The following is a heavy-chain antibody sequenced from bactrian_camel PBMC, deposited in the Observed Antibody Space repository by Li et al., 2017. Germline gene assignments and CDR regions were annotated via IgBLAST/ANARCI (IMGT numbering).Heavy chain of an antibody. V-gene: IGHV3S7*01. CDR3: VINIAPGSICRLDY. CDR2: INKDGSNT. J-gene: IGHJ4*01. D-gene: IGHD6*01. Sequence: VQLVESGGGLVEPGGSLRLSCTASGFTFSGYGMSWVRQAPGKGLEWVSGINKDGSNTNYADSVKGRFTISRDIAENTVYLQMNSLKPEDTAMYYCVINIAPGSICRLDYWGQGTQVTVS. CDR1: GFTFSGYG.